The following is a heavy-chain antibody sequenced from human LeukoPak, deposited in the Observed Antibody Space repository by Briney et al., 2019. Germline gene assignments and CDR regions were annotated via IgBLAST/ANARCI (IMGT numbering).Heavy chain of an antibody. V-gene: IGHV3-23*01. J-gene: IGHJ4*02. CDR3: AKDKRRSNYYYDSSGYYNGYFDY. CDR1: GFTFSSYA. Sequence: SGGSLRLSCAASGFTFSSYAMSWVRQAPGKGLEWVSAISGSGGSTYYADSVKGRFTISRDNSKNTLYLQMNSLRAEDTAVYYCAKDKRRSNYYYDSSGYYNGYFDYWGPGTLVTVSS. D-gene: IGHD3-22*01. CDR2: ISGSGGST.